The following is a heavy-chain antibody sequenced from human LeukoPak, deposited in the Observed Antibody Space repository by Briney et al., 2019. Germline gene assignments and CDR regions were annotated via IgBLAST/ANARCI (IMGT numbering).Heavy chain of an antibody. CDR3: ARQLGYCAAGTCYFDS. V-gene: IGHV3-69-1*01. Sequence: KTGGSLRLSCAASGFAISTYAMAWVRQAPGKGLEWISSLSSGRSPSYSDSLEGRLTMSSDNARNTLYLQMDNLRGEDTATYYCARQLGYCAAGTCYFDSWGHGTQVTVSS. D-gene: IGHD2-8*02. CDR2: LSSGRSP. J-gene: IGHJ4*01. CDR1: GFAISTYA.